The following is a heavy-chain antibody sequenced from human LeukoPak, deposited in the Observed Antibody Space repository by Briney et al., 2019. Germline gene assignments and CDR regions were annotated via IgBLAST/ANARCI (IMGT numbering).Heavy chain of an antibody. J-gene: IGHJ4*02. CDR1: GGSISSYY. CDR2: IYYSGST. CDR3: ARGGENFWSGYYSMT. D-gene: IGHD3-3*01. Sequence: PSETLSLTCTVSGGSISSYYWSWIRQPPGKGLEWIGYIYYSGSTNYNPSLKSRVTISVDTSKNQFSLKLSSVTAADTAVYYCARGGENFWSGYYSMTWGQGTLVTVSS. V-gene: IGHV4-59*01.